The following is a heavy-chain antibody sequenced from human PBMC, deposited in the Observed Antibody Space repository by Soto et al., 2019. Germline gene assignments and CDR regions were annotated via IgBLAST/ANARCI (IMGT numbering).Heavy chain of an antibody. D-gene: IGHD3-3*01. J-gene: IGHJ6*02. CDR3: ARGGRPGNYDFWSGANYYYYGMDV. CDR1: EFIFNTYD. V-gene: IGHV3-48*02. CDR2: IGSSSSTM. Sequence: GGSLRLSCAASEFIFNTYDMNWVRQAPGKGLEWVSYIGSSSSTMYYADSVKGRFTISRDNAKNSLYLQMNSLRDEDTAVYYCARGGRPGNYDFWSGANYYYYGMDVWGQGTTVTVSS.